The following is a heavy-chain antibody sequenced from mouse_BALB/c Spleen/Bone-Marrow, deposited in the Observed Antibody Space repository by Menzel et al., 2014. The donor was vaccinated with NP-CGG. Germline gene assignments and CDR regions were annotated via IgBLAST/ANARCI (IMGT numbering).Heavy chain of an antibody. J-gene: IGHJ3*01. CDR2: IAPGSGST. D-gene: IGHD2-1*01. CDR3: AREDGNSAWFAY. Sequence: DLVKPGASVKLSCKASGYTFTSYWINWIKQRPGQGLEWIGRIAPGSGSTYYNEMFKGKATLTVDTSSSTAYIQLSSLSSEDSAGYCCAREDGNSAWFAYWGQGTLVTVSS. CDR1: GYTFTSYW. V-gene: IGHV1S41*01.